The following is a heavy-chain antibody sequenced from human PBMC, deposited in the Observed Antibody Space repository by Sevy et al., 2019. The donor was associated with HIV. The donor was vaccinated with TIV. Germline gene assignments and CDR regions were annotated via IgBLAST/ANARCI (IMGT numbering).Heavy chain of an antibody. D-gene: IGHD6-19*01. CDR2: IYSGGST. CDR3: ARDGSPGWFDY. J-gene: IGHJ4*02. CDR1: GFTVSSNY. Sequence: GGSLRLSCAASGFTVSSNYMSWVRQAPGKGLEWVSVIYSGGSTYYADSVKGRFIISRDNSKNTLYLQMNSLRAEDTAVYYCARDGSPGWFDYWGQGTLVTVSS. V-gene: IGHV3-53*01.